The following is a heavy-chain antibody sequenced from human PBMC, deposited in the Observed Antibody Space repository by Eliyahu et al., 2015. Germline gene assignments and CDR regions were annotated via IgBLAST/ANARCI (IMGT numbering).Heavy chain of an antibody. D-gene: IGHD2-21*02. CDR1: GXTFSSXA. Sequence: QVQLVQSGAEVKKPGSSVKVSCKASGXTFSSXAISWVRQAPGQGXEWMGGIXPIFGTANYAQKFQGRVTITADESTSTAYMELSSLRSEDTAVYYCARTTVTAYYYYYGMDVWGQGTTVTVSS. V-gene: IGHV1-69*01. J-gene: IGHJ6*02. CDR3: ARTTVTAYYYYYGMDV. CDR2: IXPIFGTA.